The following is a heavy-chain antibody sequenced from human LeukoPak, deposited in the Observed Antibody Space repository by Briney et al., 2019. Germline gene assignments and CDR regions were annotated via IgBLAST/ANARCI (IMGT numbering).Heavy chain of an antibody. Sequence: GGSLRLSCAASGFTFSSYSMNWVRQAPGKGLEWVSYISSSRTIYYADSVKGRFTMSRDNAKNSLYLQMNSLRAEDTAVYYCARETYYYDSSGYYYPGGFDYWGQGTLVTVSS. V-gene: IGHV3-48*01. CDR1: GFTFSSYS. D-gene: IGHD3-22*01. CDR2: ISSSRTI. J-gene: IGHJ4*02. CDR3: ARETYYYDSSGYYYPGGFDY.